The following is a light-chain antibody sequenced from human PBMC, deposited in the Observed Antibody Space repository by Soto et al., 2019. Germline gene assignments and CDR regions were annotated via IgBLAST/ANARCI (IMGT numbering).Light chain of an antibody. CDR1: SSGIRDYNY. J-gene: IGLJ1*01. CDR2: EVS. Sequence: QSVLTQPASVSGSPGQSITISCTGTSSGIRDYNYVSWYQQLPGNAPKLIMYEVSNRPSGISNRFSSSKSGNTASLTISGLQAEDEADYYCSSKSPDLFGTGTNVTVL. V-gene: IGLV2-14*01. CDR3: SSKSPDL.